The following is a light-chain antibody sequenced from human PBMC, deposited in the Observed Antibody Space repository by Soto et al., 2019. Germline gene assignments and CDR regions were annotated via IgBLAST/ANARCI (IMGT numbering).Light chain of an antibody. Sequence: EIVLTQSPGTLSLSPGERATLSCRASQSVSSSYLAWYQQKPGQAPRLLIYGASSRATGIPDRFSGSGSGTVFTLTISRLEPEDFAVYYCQQYNDWPRGFGQGTKVEIK. CDR3: QQYNDWPRG. J-gene: IGKJ1*01. CDR1: QSVSSSY. CDR2: GAS. V-gene: IGKV3-20*01.